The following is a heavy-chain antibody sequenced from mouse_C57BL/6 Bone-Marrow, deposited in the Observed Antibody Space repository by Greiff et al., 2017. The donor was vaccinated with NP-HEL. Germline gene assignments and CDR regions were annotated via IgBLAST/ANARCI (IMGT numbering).Heavy chain of an antibody. CDR1: GYTFTSYW. V-gene: IGHV1-74*01. D-gene: IGHD2-4*01. Sequence: QVQLQQPGAELVKPGASVKVSCKASGYTFTSYWMHWVKQRPGQGLEWIGRIHPSDSDTNYNQKFKGKATLTVDTSSSTAYMQLSSLTSEDSAVYYCAIEDYDYDGGAGYAMDDWGQGTAVTVSS. CDR3: AIEDYDYDGGAGYAMDD. CDR2: IHPSDSDT. J-gene: IGHJ4*01.